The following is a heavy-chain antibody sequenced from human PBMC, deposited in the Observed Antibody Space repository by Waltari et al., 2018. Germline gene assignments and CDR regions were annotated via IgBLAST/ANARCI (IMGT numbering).Heavy chain of an antibody. CDR1: GGSISSYY. Sequence: QVQLQESGPGLVKPSETLSLTCTVSGGSISSYYWSWIRQPPGKGLEWIGYIYYSGSTNYNPSLKSRVTISVDTSKNQFSLKLSSVTAADTAVYYCAGNSPMNYDTLIPYYFDYWGQGTLVTVSS. V-gene: IGHV4-59*01. D-gene: IGHD3-9*01. J-gene: IGHJ4*02. CDR3: AGNSPMNYDTLIPYYFDY. CDR2: IYYSGST.